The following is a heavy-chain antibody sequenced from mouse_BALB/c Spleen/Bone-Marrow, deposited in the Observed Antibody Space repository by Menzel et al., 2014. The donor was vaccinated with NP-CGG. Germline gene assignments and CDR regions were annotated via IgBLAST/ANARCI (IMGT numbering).Heavy chain of an antibody. Sequence: ESGPGLVKPSQSLSLTCSVTGDSITSGYYWNWIRQFPGNKLEWMGYISYDGSNNYNPSLKNRISITRDTSKNQFFLKLNSVTTEDTATYYCARDQLRFDYWSQGTTLTVSS. J-gene: IGHJ2*01. D-gene: IGHD1-1*01. CDR3: ARDQLRFDY. CDR2: ISYDGSN. V-gene: IGHV3-6*02. CDR1: GDSITSGYY.